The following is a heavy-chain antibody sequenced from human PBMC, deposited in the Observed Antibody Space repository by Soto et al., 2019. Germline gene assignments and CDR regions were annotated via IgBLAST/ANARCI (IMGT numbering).Heavy chain of an antibody. D-gene: IGHD3-22*01. J-gene: IGHJ4*02. CDR2: IYYSGST. CDR3: ARHDLLYDSSGYLDY. V-gene: IGHV4-39*01. CDR1: GGSIGSSSYY. Sequence: SETLSLTYTVSGGSIGSSSYYWGWIRQPPGKGLEWIGSIYYSGSTYYNPSLKSRVTISVDTSKNQFSLKLSSVTAADTAVYYCARHDLLYDSSGYLDYWGQGTLVTVSS.